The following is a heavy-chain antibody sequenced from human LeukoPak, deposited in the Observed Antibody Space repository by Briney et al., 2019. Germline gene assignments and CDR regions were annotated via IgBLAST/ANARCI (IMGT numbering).Heavy chain of an antibody. CDR1: GGSLSLGSYY. Sequence: PSETLSLTCTVSGGSLSLGSYYWSWIRQPPGKGLEWIGEINHSGSTNYNPSLKSRVTISVDTSKNQFSLKLSSVTAADTAVYYCARGGGLNSYYDILTGYSPFDYWGQGTLVTVSS. D-gene: IGHD3-9*01. J-gene: IGHJ4*02. CDR3: ARGGGLNSYYDILTGYSPFDY. V-gene: IGHV4-34*01. CDR2: INHSGST.